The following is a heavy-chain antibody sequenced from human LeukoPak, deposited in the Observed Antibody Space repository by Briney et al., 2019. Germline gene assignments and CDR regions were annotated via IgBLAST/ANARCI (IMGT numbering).Heavy chain of an antibody. J-gene: IGHJ5*02. V-gene: IGHV1-2*04. CDR1: GYTFTGYY. CDR3: AREESSSWSDSRFDP. D-gene: IGHD6-13*01. CDR2: INPNSGGT. Sequence: GASVKVSCKASGYTFTGYYMHWVRQAPGQGLEWMGWINPNSGGTKYAQKFQGWVTMTRDTSISTAYMELSRLRSDDTAVYYCAREESSSWSDSRFDPWGQGTLVTVSS.